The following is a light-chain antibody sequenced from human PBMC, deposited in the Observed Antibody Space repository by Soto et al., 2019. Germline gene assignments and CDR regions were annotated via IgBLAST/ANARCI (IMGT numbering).Light chain of an antibody. V-gene: IGKV1-9*01. J-gene: IGKJ3*01. CDR3: QQLDSSPS. Sequence: DIQLTQSPSFLSASVGDRVTITCRASQGISSYLAWYQQKPGKAPKLLIYAASILKSGVPSRFSGSGSGAEFTLTISSLEPEDCSAYYWQQLDSSPSFGPVTEVDIK. CDR2: AAS. CDR1: QGISSY.